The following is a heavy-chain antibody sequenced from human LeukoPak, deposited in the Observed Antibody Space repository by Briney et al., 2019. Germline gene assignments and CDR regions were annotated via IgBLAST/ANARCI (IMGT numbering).Heavy chain of an antibody. Sequence: GRSLRLSCAASGLTFDDYAMHWVRQAPGKGLEWGSGIRWNSGSIGYADSVKGRFNISRDNAKNSLYLQMDSLRAEDTAVYYCASPKYDILTADYWGQGTLVTVSS. CDR2: IRWNSGSI. CDR3: ASPKYDILTADY. J-gene: IGHJ4*02. D-gene: IGHD3-9*01. CDR1: GLTFDDYA. V-gene: IGHV3-9*01.